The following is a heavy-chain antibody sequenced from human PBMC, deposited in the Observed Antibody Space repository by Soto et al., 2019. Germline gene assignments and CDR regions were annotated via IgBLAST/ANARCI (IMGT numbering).Heavy chain of an antibody. CDR3: ARASYSSSWTYYYYYMDV. Sequence: SETLSLTCTVSGGSISSGGYYWSWIRQHPGKGLEWIGYIHYSGSTYYNPSLKSRVTISVDTSKNQFSLKLSSVTAADTAVYYCARASYSSSWTYYYYYMDVWGKGTTVTVSS. V-gene: IGHV4-31*03. CDR2: IHYSGST. D-gene: IGHD6-13*01. J-gene: IGHJ6*03. CDR1: GGSISSGGYY.